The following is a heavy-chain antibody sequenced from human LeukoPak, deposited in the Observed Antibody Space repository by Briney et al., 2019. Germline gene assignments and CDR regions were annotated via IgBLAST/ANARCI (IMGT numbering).Heavy chain of an antibody. D-gene: IGHD3-3*01. CDR3: AGYNYDFWSGYSKWFDP. Sequence: SETLSLTCTVSGGSISGSYWSWIRQPPGKGLEWIGYIYYSGSTNYNPSLKSRVTISVDTSKNQFSLKLSSVTAADTAVYYCAGYNYDFWSGYSKWFDPWGQGTLVTVSS. CDR1: GGSISGSY. V-gene: IGHV4-59*01. CDR2: IYYSGST. J-gene: IGHJ5*02.